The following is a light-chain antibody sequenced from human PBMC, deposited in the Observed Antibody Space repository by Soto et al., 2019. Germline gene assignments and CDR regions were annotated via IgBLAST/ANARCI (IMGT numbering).Light chain of an antibody. CDR1: STDVGTYND. Sequence: QSALTQPRSVSGPPGQSVSISCSGTSTDVGTYNDVSWYQQHPGTAPKLMIYDDSKRPSGVPDRFSGSKSGNTASLTISGLHAEDDADYCCCSYAGGYGPAVFGGGTKLTVL. CDR2: DDS. CDR3: CSYAGGYGPAV. J-gene: IGLJ2*01. V-gene: IGLV2-11*01.